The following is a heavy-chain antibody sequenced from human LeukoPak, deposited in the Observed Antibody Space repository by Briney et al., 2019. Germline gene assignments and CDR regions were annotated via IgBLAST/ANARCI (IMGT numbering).Heavy chain of an antibody. CDR3: ARGVFPTSYLDY. CDR2: INPNSGGT. V-gene: IGHV1-2*02. CDR1: GYTFTGYY. Sequence: ASVKVSCKASGYTFTGYYMHWVRQAPGQGLEWMGWINPNSGGTNYAQKFQGRVTMTRDTSISTAHMELSRLRSDDTAVYYCARGVFPTSYLDYWGQGTLVTVSS. D-gene: IGHD3-10*01. J-gene: IGHJ4*02.